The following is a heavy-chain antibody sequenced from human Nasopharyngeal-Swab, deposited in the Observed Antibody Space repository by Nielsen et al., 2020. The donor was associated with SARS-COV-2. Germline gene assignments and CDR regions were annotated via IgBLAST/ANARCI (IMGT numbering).Heavy chain of an antibody. Sequence: AGSLPLSCAASGFTFSSYWMHWVRQAPGNGLVWVSRIKSDGSSTSYADSVKGRFTIPRDNAKNPLYLQMNRLRAEDTAVYYCARAYYFDSWGQGTLVTVSS. CDR1: GFTFSSYW. CDR2: IKSDGSST. V-gene: IGHV3-74*01. CDR3: ARAYYFDS. J-gene: IGHJ4*02.